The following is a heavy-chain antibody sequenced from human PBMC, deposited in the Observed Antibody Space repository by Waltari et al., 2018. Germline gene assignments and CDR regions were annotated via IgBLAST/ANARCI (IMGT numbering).Heavy chain of an antibody. D-gene: IGHD6-13*01. V-gene: IGHV4-59*11. CDR3: AKTGYSSSWYWFDP. CDR1: GGSISSHY. CDR2: IYYSGST. J-gene: IGHJ5*02. Sequence: QVQLQESGPGLVKPSETLSLTCTVPGGSISSHYWSWIRQPPGKGLEWIGYIYYSGSTNYNPSPKSRVTISVDTSKNQFSLKLSSVTAADTAVYYCAKTGYSSSWYWFDPWGQGTLVTVSS.